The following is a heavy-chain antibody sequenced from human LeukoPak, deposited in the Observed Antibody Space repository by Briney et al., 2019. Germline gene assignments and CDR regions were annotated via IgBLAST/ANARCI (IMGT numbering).Heavy chain of an antibody. D-gene: IGHD2/OR15-2a*01. J-gene: IGHJ4*02. CDR3: ARGRDETSSSTWQY. Sequence: PGGSLTLSCTVSGFSFSSYWVDWVRHAAGEGRVWVGRLKSDGTEKSDADAVRGRVTIARANAKNTLDLQMDSLRAEDTAVYYCARGRDETSSSTWQYWGQGTRVTVSS. V-gene: IGHV3-74*01. CDR2: LKSDGTEK. CDR1: GFSFSSYW.